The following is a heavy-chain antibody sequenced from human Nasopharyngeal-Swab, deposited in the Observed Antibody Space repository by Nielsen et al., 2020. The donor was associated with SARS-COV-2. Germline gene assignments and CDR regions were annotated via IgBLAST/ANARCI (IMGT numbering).Heavy chain of an antibody. CDR3: ARVLHGVAARPLGFGYYYYYYMDV. V-gene: IGHV4-34*01. J-gene: IGHJ6*03. Sequence: WIRQPPGKGLEWIGEINHSGSTNYNPSLKSRVTISVDTSKNQFSLKLSSVTAADTAVYYCARVLHGVAARPLGFGYYYYYYMDVWGKETTVTVSS. D-gene: IGHD6-6*01. CDR2: INHSGST.